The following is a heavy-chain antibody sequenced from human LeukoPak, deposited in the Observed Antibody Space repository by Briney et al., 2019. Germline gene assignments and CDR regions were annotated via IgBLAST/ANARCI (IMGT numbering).Heavy chain of an antibody. Sequence: KPSETLSLTCTVSGGSISSYYWSWIRQPAGKGLEWIGRIYTTGSTNYNPSLKSRVTISVDTSKNQFSLKLSSVTAADTAVYYCARGGGWLQLRAFDIWGQGTMVTVSS. CDR2: IYTTGST. CDR1: GGSISSYY. J-gene: IGHJ3*02. CDR3: ARGGGWLQLRAFDI. V-gene: IGHV4-4*07. D-gene: IGHD5-24*01.